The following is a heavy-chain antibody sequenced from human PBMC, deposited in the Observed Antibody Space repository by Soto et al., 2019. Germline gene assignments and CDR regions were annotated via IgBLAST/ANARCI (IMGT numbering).Heavy chain of an antibody. Sequence: QVQLVESGGGVVQPGRSLRLSCAASGFTFSDYGMHWVRQAPGKGLEWVAAIWSDGSSEYYADSVKGRFTISRDNSKDTLSLQMSSLRADDTAVYFCASGHVYYESGWYSDYWGQGTLVTVSS. J-gene: IGHJ4*02. CDR3: ASGHVYYESGWYSDY. V-gene: IGHV3-33*01. CDR1: GFTFSDYG. D-gene: IGHD6-19*01. CDR2: IWSDGSSE.